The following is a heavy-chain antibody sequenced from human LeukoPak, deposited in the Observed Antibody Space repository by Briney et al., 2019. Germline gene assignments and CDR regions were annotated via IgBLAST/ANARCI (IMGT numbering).Heavy chain of an antibody. CDR1: GFSFSSYN. V-gene: IGHV3-21*06. CDR3: LRGDRRDY. CDR2: ITSSTYT. Sequence: GGSLRLSCAASGFSFSSYNMNWVRQTPGKGLEWVSSITSSTYTFYADSVKGRFIISRDNAKDSLYLQMNSLRVEDTAVYYCLRGDRRDYWGQGTLVTVSS. J-gene: IGHJ4*02.